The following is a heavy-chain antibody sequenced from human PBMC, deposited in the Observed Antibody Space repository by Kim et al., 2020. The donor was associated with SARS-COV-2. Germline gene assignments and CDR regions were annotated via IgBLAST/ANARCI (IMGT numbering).Heavy chain of an antibody. J-gene: IGHJ4*02. V-gene: IGHV3-21*01. CDR1: GFTFSSYS. CDR3: ARAVTGYSSGWYGGNDY. CDR2: ISSSSSYI. Sequence: GGSLRLSCAASGFTFSSYSMKWVRQAPGKGLEWVSSISSSSSYIYYADSVKGRFTISRDNAKNSLYLQMNSLRAEDTAVYYCARAVTGYSSGWYGGNDYWGQGTLVTVSS. D-gene: IGHD6-19*01.